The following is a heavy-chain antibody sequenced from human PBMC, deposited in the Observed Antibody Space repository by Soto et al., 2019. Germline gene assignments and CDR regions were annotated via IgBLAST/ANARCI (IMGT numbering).Heavy chain of an antibody. J-gene: IGHJ4*02. CDR1: GLTFSSYA. CDR3: AGSGSYYNPFDY. V-gene: IGHV3-23*01. CDR2: ISGSGGST. Sequence: GGSLRLSCAASGLTFSSYAMSWVRQAPGKGLEWVSAISGSGGSTYYADSVKGRFTISRDNSKNTLYLQMNDLRAEDTAVYYCAGSGSYYNPFDYWGQGTLVTVSS. D-gene: IGHD3-10*01.